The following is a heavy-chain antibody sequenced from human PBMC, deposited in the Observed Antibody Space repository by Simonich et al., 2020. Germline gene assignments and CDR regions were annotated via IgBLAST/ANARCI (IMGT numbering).Heavy chain of an antibody. CDR1: GFTFDDYA. CDR2: ISWKSGSI. Sequence: EVQLVESGGGLVQPGRSLRLSCAASGFTFDDYAMHWVRQAPGKGLGWVSGISWKSGSICYADSVKGRFTISRDNAKNSLYLQMNSLRAEDTALYYCAKDHIAAAGRNYFDYWGQGTLVTVSS. V-gene: IGHV3-9*01. D-gene: IGHD6-13*01. J-gene: IGHJ4*02. CDR3: AKDHIAAAGRNYFDY.